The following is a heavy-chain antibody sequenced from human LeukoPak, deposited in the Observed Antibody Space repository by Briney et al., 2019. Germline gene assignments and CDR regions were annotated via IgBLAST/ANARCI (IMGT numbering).Heavy chain of an antibody. CDR3: AREDGAAVAGSWYFDL. D-gene: IGHD6-19*01. CDR1: GFTVSSNY. Sequence: GGSLRLSCAASGFTVSSNYMSWVRQAPGKGLEWVSVIYSGGSTYYADSVKGRFTISRDNAKNSLYLQMNSLRAEDAAVYYCAREDGAAVAGSWYFDLWGRGTLVTVSS. J-gene: IGHJ2*01. V-gene: IGHV3-66*01. CDR2: IYSGGST.